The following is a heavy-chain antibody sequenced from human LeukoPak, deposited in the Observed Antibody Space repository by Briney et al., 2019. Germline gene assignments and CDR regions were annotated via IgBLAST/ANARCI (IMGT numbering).Heavy chain of an antibody. CDR2: IYYSGST. CDR3: ARGGGVTTRFDP. V-gene: IGHV4-61*05. D-gene: IGHD4-17*01. Sequence: SETLSLTCTVSGGSISSSSYYWGWIRQPPGKGLEWIGYIYYSGSTNYNPSLKSRVTISVDTSKNQFSLKLSSVTAADTAVYYCARGGGVTTRFDPWGQGTLVIVSS. CDR1: GGSISSSSYY. J-gene: IGHJ5*02.